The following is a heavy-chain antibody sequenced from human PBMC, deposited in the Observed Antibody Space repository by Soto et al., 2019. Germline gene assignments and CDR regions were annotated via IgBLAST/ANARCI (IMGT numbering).Heavy chain of an antibody. Sequence: QVELVESGGGVVQPGTSLRLSCAASGFTFSAYSINWVRQSPGKGLEWVAVVSYDGSLKFYADSVKGRFAISRDNSMNTVDLQMNSLSPDDTAVYYCAREIRGAIGPLDYWGQGTLVTVSS. CDR1: GFTFSAYS. J-gene: IGHJ4*02. V-gene: IGHV3-30*09. CDR3: AREIRGAIGPLDY. CDR2: VSYDGSLK. D-gene: IGHD2-21*01.